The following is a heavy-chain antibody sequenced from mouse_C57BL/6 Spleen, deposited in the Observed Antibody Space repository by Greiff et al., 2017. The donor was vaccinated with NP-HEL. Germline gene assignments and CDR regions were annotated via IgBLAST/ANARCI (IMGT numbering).Heavy chain of an antibody. V-gene: IGHV5-12*01. CDR1: GFTFSDYY. J-gene: IGHJ2*01. D-gene: IGHD2-3*01. Sequence: EVQVVESGGGLVQPGGSLKLSCAASGFTFSDYYMYWVRQTPEKRLEWVAYISNGGGSTYYPDTVKGRFTISRDNAKNTLYLQMSRLKSEDTAMYYCARTYDGYSYFDYWGQGTTLTVSS. CDR3: ARTYDGYSYFDY. CDR2: ISNGGGST.